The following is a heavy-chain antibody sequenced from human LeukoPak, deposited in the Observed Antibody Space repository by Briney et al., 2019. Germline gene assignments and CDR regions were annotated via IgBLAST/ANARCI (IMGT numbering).Heavy chain of an antibody. CDR3: ATREYRPFVDY. CDR2: IYSGGST. V-gene: IGHV3-66*01. J-gene: IGHJ4*02. Sequence: GGSLRLSCAASGFTVSSNYMSWVRQAPGKGLEWVSVIYSGGSTYYADSVKGRFTISRDNSENTLYLQMNSLRAEDTAVYYCATREYRPFVDYWGQGTLVTVSS. CDR1: GFTVSSNY. D-gene: IGHD1-14*01.